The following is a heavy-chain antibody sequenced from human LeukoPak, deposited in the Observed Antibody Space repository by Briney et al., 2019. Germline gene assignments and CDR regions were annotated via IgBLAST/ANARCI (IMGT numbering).Heavy chain of an antibody. CDR3: AKEYSSGWYYYMDV. Sequence: GGSLRLSCAASGFTFSSYAMSWVRQAPGKGLEWVSAISGSGGSTYYADSVKGQFTISRDNSKNTLYLQMNSLRAEDTAVYYCAKEYSSGWYYYMDVWGKGTTVTVSS. V-gene: IGHV3-23*01. CDR2: ISGSGGST. CDR1: GFTFSSYA. D-gene: IGHD6-19*01. J-gene: IGHJ6*03.